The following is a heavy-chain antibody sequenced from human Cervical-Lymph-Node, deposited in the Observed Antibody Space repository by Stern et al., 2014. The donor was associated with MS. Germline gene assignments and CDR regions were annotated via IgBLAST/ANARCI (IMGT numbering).Heavy chain of an antibody. Sequence: VQLVESGAEVKKPGSSVQVSCKTSGGTFSNSAFSWIRQAPGQGLEWMGGIIPIFGTAIYAQRFQGRVTITAHESTSTAYMELSSLRSEDTALYYCARSAGYYSAMDVWGQGTTVTVSS. D-gene: IGHD3-3*01. CDR1: GGTFSNSA. V-gene: IGHV1-69*01. CDR2: IIPIFGTA. J-gene: IGHJ6*02. CDR3: ARSAGYYSAMDV.